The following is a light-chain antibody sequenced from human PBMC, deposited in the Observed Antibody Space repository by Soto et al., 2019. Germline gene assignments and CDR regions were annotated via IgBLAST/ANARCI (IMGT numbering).Light chain of an antibody. CDR2: EVS. Sequence: QSALTQPRSVSGSPGQSVTISCTGTSSDVGGYNYVSWYQQYPGKAPKLVIYEVSKRPSRVPDRVSGSKSGNTASLTISGVQADDEADYYCCSYAGRPYVFGTGTKVTVL. V-gene: IGLV2-11*01. J-gene: IGLJ1*01. CDR1: SSDVGGYNY. CDR3: CSYAGRPYV.